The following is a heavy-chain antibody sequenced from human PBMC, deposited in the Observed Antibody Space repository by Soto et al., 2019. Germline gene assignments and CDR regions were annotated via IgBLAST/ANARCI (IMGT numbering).Heavy chain of an antibody. J-gene: IGHJ4*02. D-gene: IGHD3-16*01. CDR2: VDPENGAA. CDR1: GYTFTDYF. CDR3: ATGDRRLRLESCAY. Sequence: EVQLVQSGAEVKKPGTTVKISCKVSGYTFTDYFIHWVHQAPEGGLEWVGLVDPENGAAVYAEKFQGRVSITADTSTDTAYMIRSYLTSEDTAFYYCATGDRRLRLESCAYWGQGTLVTFSS. V-gene: IGHV1-69-2*01.